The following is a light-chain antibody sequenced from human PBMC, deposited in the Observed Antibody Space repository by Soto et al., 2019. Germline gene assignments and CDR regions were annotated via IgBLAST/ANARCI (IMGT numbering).Light chain of an antibody. Sequence: QSALTQPPSASGSPGQSVTISCTGTSSDVGGYNYVSWYQQHPGKAPKLMIYEVSKRPSGVPDRFSGSKSGNTASLTVSGLQAEYEAEYYCSSYAGSNNLGVFGGGTKLTVL. J-gene: IGLJ3*02. V-gene: IGLV2-8*01. CDR3: SSYAGSNNLGV. CDR1: SSDVGGYNY. CDR2: EVS.